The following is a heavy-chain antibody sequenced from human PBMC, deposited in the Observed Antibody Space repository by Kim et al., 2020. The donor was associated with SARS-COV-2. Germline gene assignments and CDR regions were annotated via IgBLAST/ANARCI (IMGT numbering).Heavy chain of an antibody. CDR2: IYPGDSDT. Sequence: GESLKISCKGSGYSFTSYWIGWVRQMPGKGLEWMGIIYPGDSDTRYSPSLQGQVTISADKSISTAYLQWSSLKASDTARYYCARSAIVVVPAAMRGVSWFDPWGQGTLVTVSS. D-gene: IGHD2-2*01. V-gene: IGHV5-51*01. J-gene: IGHJ5*02. CDR3: ARSAIVVVPAAMRGVSWFDP. CDR1: GYSFTSYW.